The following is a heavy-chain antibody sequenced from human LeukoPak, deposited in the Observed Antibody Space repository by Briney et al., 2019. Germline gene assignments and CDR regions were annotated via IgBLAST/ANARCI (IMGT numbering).Heavy chain of an antibody. J-gene: IGHJ3*02. V-gene: IGHV4-59*08. CDR3: ARRNDFDI. CDR1: GGSISGDH. CDR2: IYYSGNT. Sequence: SETLSLTCTVSGGSISGDHWNWIRQPPGKGLEWIGYIYYSGNTNYNPSLKSRVTTSVDTSKNQFSLKLSSVTAADTAVYYCARRNDFDIWGQGTMVTVS.